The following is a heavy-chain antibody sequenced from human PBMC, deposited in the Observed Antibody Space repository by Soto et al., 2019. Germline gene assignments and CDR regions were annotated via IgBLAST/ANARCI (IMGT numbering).Heavy chain of an antibody. J-gene: IGHJ4*02. CDR1: GGSISSGTYW. Sequence: SETLSLTCTVSGGSISSGTYWWSWIRQHPGKGLEWIGYISYSGSTYYNPSLKSRVTISLDTSENQFSLKLSSVTAADTAVHYCARTYYGSGSHFDYWGQGTPVTVSS. V-gene: IGHV4-31*03. CDR3: ARTYYGSGSHFDY. CDR2: ISYSGST. D-gene: IGHD3-10*01.